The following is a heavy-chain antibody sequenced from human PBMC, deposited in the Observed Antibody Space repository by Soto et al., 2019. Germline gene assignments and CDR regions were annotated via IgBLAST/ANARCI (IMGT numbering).Heavy chain of an antibody. CDR3: ARVVIGVAAAGTAGDY. J-gene: IGHJ4*02. D-gene: IGHD6-13*01. Sequence: GGSLRLSCAASGFTFSSYAMHWVRQAPGKGLEWVAVISYDGSNKYYADSVKGRFTISRDNSKNTLYLQMNSLRAEDTAVYYCARVVIGVAAAGTAGDYWGQGTLVTVSS. V-gene: IGHV3-30-3*01. CDR2: ISYDGSNK. CDR1: GFTFSSYA.